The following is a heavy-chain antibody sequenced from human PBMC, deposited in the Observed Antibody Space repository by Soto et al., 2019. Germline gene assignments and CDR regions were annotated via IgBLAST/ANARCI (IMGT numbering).Heavy chain of an antibody. V-gene: IGHV4-30-2*06. CDR1: GGSISRAGYS. J-gene: IGHJ4*01. CDR3: ASSSVVTTYLDY. Sequence: PSETLSLTCAVSGGSISRAGYSWSWIRQSPGKGLEWIGYIYNSGSTFYNPSLKSRLTISVDRSKNQLSLQLNSVTAADTAVYYCASSSVVTTYLDYRGQGTLVPVSS. D-gene: IGHD2-21*02. CDR2: IYNSGST.